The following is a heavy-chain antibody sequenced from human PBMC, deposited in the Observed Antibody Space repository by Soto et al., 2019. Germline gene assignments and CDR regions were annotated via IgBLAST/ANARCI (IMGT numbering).Heavy chain of an antibody. Sequence: EVQLVESGGGLVKPGESVRLSCAASGFSFDNAWMNWVRQAPGKGLEWVGRIQSKPYGGTTDYAAPAKGRFTISRDDSHNTPYLQMNSMKAENSAVYYCTSGLIVVVAATRLAGYWWQRTLVTVSS. D-gene: IGHD2-21*02. CDR3: TSGLIVVVAATRLAGY. V-gene: IGHV3-15*07. CDR2: IQSKPYGGTT. CDR1: GFSFDNAW. J-gene: IGHJ4*02.